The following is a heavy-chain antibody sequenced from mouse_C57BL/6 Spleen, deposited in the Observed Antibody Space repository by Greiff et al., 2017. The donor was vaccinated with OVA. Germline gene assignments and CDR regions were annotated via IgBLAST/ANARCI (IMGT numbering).Heavy chain of an antibody. J-gene: IGHJ4*01. CDR3: TTLSGAMDY. D-gene: IGHD4-1*01. V-gene: IGHV14-4*01. CDR2: LDPENGDT. CDR1: GFNIQDDY. Sequence: EVQLQQSGAELVRPGASVKLSCTASGFNIQDDYMHWVKQRPEQGLEWIGWLDPENGDTEYASKFQGKATITADTSSNTAYLQLSSLTSEDTAVYYCTTLSGAMDYWGQGTSVTVSS.